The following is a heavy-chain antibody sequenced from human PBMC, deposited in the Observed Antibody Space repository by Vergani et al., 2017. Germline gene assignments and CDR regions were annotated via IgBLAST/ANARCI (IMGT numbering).Heavy chain of an antibody. V-gene: IGHV2-70*04. J-gene: IGHJ4*02. Sequence: QVTLKESGPALVKPTQTLTLTCTFSGFSLSTSGMRVSWIRPPPGKALEWLARIDWDDDKFYSTSLKTRLTISKDTSKNQVVLTMTNMDPVDTATYYCARTPGYYYDSSGYYDYFDYWGQGTLVTVSS. CDR3: ARTPGYYYDSSGYYDYFDY. D-gene: IGHD3-22*01. CDR2: IDWDDDK. CDR1: GFSLSTSGMR.